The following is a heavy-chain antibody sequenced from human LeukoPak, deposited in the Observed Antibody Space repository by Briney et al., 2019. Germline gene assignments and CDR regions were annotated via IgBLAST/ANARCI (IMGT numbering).Heavy chain of an antibody. Sequence: ASVKVSCRASGYTFTGYYMHWVRQAPGQGLEWMGWINPNSGDTNYAQKFQGRVTMTRDTSISTAYMELSRLRSDDTAVYYCAETVLGSGGPDYGMDVWGQGTTVTVSS. CDR3: AETVLGSGGPDYGMDV. J-gene: IGHJ6*02. CDR1: GYTFTGYY. D-gene: IGHD3-10*01. CDR2: INPNSGDT. V-gene: IGHV1-2*02.